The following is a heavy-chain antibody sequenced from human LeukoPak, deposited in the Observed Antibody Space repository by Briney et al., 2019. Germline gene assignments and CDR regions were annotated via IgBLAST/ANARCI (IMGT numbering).Heavy chain of an antibody. J-gene: IGHJ6*02. V-gene: IGHV3-30*03. CDR2: ISYDGSNK. CDR1: GFTFSNAW. CDR3: ARGHAGYYYYGMDV. Sequence: GGSLRLSCAASGFTFSNAWMNWVRQAPGKGLEWVAVISYDGSNKYYADSVKGRFTISRDNSKNTLYLQMNSLRAEDTAVYYCARGHAGYYYYGMDVWGQGTTVTVSS.